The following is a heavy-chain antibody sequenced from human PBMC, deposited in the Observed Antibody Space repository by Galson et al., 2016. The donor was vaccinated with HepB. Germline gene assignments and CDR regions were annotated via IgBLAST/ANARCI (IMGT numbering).Heavy chain of an antibody. CDR1: GLTFSNYW. D-gene: IGHD3-10*01. Sequence: SLRLPCAASGLTFSNYWMHWVRHAPGKGLVRVSRINSDGSRTGFADSVEGRFPISRDNAKNTLYLQMNSLRAEDTAVYYCASSVRGSGSPPGGYWGQGILVTVSS. V-gene: IGHV3-74*01. CDR3: ASSVRGSGSPPGGY. CDR2: INSDGSRT. J-gene: IGHJ4*02.